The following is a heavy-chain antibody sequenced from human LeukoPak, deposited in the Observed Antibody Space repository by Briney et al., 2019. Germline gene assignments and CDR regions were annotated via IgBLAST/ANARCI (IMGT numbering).Heavy chain of an antibody. J-gene: IGHJ4*02. V-gene: IGHV1-3*01. CDR1: GYTFTSYA. CDR2: INAGNGNT. CDR3: ARVGAAAGPYYFDF. Sequence: ASVKVSCKTSGYTFTSYAMHWVRQAPGQRLEWMGLINAGNGNTKYSQKFQGRVTITRDTSASTADMELSSLRSEDTTVYYCARVGAAAGPYYFDFWGQGTLVTVSS. D-gene: IGHD6-13*01.